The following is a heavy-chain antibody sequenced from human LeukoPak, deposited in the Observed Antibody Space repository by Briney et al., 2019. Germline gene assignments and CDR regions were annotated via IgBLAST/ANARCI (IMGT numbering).Heavy chain of an antibody. CDR1: GGTLSSYA. V-gene: IGHV1-69*04. J-gene: IGHJ4*02. CDR2: IIPILGIA. Sequence: ASVKVSCKASGGTLSSYANSWVRQAPGQGLEWMGRIIPILGIANYAQKFQGRVTITADKSTSTAYMELSSLRSEDTAVYYCARGSDYDSSGYYYLGYWGQGTLVTVSS. D-gene: IGHD3-22*01. CDR3: ARGSDYDSSGYYYLGY.